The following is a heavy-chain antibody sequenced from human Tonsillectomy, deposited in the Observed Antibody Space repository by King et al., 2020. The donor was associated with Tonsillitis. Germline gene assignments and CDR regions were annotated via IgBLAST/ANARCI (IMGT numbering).Heavy chain of an antibody. CDR1: GYSFTNYW. D-gene: IGHD2-15*01. CDR2: IYPDDSDT. V-gene: IGHV5-51*01. J-gene: IGHJ5*02. CDR3: ARLAGYCSGGSCYRWFDP. Sequence: VQLVESGAEVKKPGESLKISCKGSGYSFTNYWIGWVRPMPGKGLEWLGIIYPDDSDTRYSPSFQGQVTIAAAKSISTASLQWSSLKASDTAMYYCARLAGYCSGGSCYRWFDPWGQGTLVTVSS.